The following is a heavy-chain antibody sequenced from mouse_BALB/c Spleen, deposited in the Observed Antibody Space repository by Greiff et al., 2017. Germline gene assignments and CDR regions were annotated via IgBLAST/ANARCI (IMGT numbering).Heavy chain of an antibody. V-gene: IGHV1S41*01. J-gene: IGHJ2*01. CDR3: AYYRYDGFDY. D-gene: IGHD2-14*01. CDR1: GYTFTSYW. CDR2: IAPGSGST. Sequence: DLVKPGASVKLSCKASGYTFTSYWINWIKQRPGQGLEWIGRIAPGSGSTYYNEMFKGKATLTVDASSSTAYIQLSSLSSEDSAVYFCAYYRYDGFDYWGQGTTLTVSS.